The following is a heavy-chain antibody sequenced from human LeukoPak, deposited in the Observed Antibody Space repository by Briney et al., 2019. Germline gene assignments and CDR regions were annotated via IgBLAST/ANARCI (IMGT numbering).Heavy chain of an antibody. V-gene: IGHV1-46*01. Sequence: GASVKVSCKASGYTFTSYYMHWVRQAPGQGSEWMGIINPSGGSTSHAQKFQGRVTMTRDTSTSTVYMELSSLRSEDTAVYYCARASSVRGGSYHRATSYFDYWGQGTLVTVSS. D-gene: IGHD2-15*01. CDR3: ARASSVRGGSYHRATSYFDY. CDR1: GYTFTSYY. J-gene: IGHJ4*02. CDR2: INPSGGST.